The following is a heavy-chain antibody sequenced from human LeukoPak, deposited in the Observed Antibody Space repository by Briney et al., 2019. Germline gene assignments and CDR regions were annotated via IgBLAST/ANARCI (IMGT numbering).Heavy chain of an antibody. J-gene: IGHJ4*02. CDR3: ATVLDDSSGYLV. CDR1: GYTLTELS. V-gene: IGHV1-24*01. Sequence: ASVTVSCTVSGYTLTELSMHWVRQAPGKGLEWMGGFDPEDGETIYAQKFQGRVTMTEDTSTDTAYMELSSLRSEDTAVYYCATVLDDSSGYLVWGQGTLVTVSS. D-gene: IGHD3-22*01. CDR2: FDPEDGET.